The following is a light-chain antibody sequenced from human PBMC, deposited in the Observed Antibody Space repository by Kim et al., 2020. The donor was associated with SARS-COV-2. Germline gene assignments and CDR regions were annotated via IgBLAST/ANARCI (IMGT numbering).Light chain of an antibody. J-gene: IGLJ3*02. V-gene: IGLV3-21*04. CDR2: YDN. CDR1: NIGRKS. Sequence: SGAPGKTATISCRGDNIGRKSVHWYQQKTGQAPALVISYDNGRPAEIPERFSGSKSGNTATLSISGVEAGDEADYYCQVWDSDSWVFGGGTKLTVL. CDR3: QVWDSDSWV.